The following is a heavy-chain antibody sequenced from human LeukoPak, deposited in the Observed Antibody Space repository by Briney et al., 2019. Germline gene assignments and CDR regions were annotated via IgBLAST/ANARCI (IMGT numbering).Heavy chain of an antibody. CDR1: VYTFTKYG. CDR3: ARGRGVYASSSTTFDY. CDR2: ISPYNGNR. V-gene: IGHV1-18*01. J-gene: IGHJ4*02. D-gene: IGHD6-6*01. Sequence: ASVKVSYKASVYTFTKYGITWVRQAPGQRLEWIGWISPYNGNRNSAQKLQERVTMTTETSTSTAYMELRSLRSDDTAVYYCARGRGVYASSSTTFDYWGQGTLVTVSS.